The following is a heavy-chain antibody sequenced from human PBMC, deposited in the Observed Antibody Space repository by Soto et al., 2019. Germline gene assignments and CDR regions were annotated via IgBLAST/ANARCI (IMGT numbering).Heavy chain of an antibody. CDR1: GGSIGGAGYS. J-gene: IGHJ5*02. CDR2: IYHSGTI. D-gene: IGHD3-10*02. Sequence: PSGTLSLTCAVSGGSIGGAGYSWGWIRQPPGGGLEWIAYIYHSGTILYNPSLKTRLTISLHMSNNKFSLTLNSVTAADAAVYYCDRAQFYSCSGNYNHHMFDPWGQGTKVTVSS. CDR3: DRAQFYSCSGNYNHHMFDP. V-gene: IGHV4-30-2*01.